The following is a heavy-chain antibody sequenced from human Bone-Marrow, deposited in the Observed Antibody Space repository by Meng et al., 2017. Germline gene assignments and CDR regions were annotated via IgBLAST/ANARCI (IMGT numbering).Heavy chain of an antibody. CDR2: ISSSGSTI. J-gene: IGHJ6*02. CDR1: GFTFSSYE. CDR3: ARGPYYYGMDV. Sequence: GESLKISCAASGFTFSSYEMNWVRQAPGQGLEWVSYISSSGSTIYYADSVKGRFTISRDNDKNSLYLQMNSLRAEDTAVYYCARGPYYYGMDVWGQGNMVTVSS. V-gene: IGHV3-48*03.